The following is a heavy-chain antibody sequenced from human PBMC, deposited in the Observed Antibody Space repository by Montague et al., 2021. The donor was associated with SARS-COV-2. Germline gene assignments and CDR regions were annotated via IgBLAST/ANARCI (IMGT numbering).Heavy chain of an antibody. CDR3: ARGGSYSSGWYGVDYYYGMDV. D-gene: IGHD6-19*01. J-gene: IGHJ6*02. CDR2: IYTSGST. V-gene: IGHV4-4*07. CDR1: GGSISSYY. Sequence: SETLSLTCTVSGGSISSYYWSWIRQPAGKGLEWIGRIYTSGSTNYNPSLKSRVTISVDTSKNRFSLKLSSVTAADTAVYYCARGGSYSSGWYGVDYYYGMDVWGQGTTVTVSS.